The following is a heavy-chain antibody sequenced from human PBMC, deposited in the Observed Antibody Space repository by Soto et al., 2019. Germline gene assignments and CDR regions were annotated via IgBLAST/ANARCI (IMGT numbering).Heavy chain of an antibody. V-gene: IGHV4-59*01. Sequence: TLSLTCTVSGGSISSYYWSWIRQPPGKGLEWIGYIYYSGSTNYNPSLKSRVTISVDTSKNQFSLKLSSVTAADTAVYYCAGVKGSYFDYWGQGTLVTVSS. D-gene: IGHD2-8*01. CDR2: IYYSGST. CDR3: AGVKGSYFDY. J-gene: IGHJ4*02. CDR1: GGSISSYY.